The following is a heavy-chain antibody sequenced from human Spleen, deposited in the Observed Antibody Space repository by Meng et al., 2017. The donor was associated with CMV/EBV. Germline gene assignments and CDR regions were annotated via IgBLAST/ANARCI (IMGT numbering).Heavy chain of an antibody. V-gene: IGHV3-53*01. D-gene: IGHD2-8*01. CDR1: GFTVSSNY. J-gene: IGHJ4*02. Sequence: GESLKISCAASGFTVSSNYMSWVRQAPGKGLKWVSVIYSGGSTYYADSVKGRFTISRDNSKNTLYLQMNSLRAEDTAVYYCARFAKWYYFDYWGQGTLVTVSS. CDR2: IYSGGST. CDR3: ARFAKWYYFDY.